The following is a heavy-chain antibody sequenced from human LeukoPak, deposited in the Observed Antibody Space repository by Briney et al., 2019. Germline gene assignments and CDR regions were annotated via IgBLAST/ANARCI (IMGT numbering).Heavy chain of an antibody. Sequence: GGSLRLSCAASGFTFSSYGMHWVRQAPGKGLEWVAVISYDGSNKYYADSVKGRFTISRDNSKNTLYLEMNSLRAGDTAVYYCTRGSYYYGSGWGQGTLVTVSS. D-gene: IGHD3-10*01. CDR3: TRGSYYYGSG. CDR1: GFTFSSYG. CDR2: ISYDGSNK. J-gene: IGHJ4*02. V-gene: IGHV3-30*03.